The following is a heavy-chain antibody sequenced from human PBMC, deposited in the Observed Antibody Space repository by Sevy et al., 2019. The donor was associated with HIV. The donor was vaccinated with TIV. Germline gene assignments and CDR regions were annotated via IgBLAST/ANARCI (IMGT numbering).Heavy chain of an antibody. D-gene: IGHD3-10*01. J-gene: IGHJ6*02. Sequence: GGSLRLSCAASGFTFSSYWRSWVRQAPGKGLEWVANIKQDGSEKYYVDSVKGRFTISRDNAKNSLYLQMNSLRAEDTAVYYCARDYGSGSYYGMDVWGQGTTVTVSS. CDR3: ARDYGSGSYYGMDV. V-gene: IGHV3-7*03. CDR2: IKQDGSEK. CDR1: GFTFSSYW.